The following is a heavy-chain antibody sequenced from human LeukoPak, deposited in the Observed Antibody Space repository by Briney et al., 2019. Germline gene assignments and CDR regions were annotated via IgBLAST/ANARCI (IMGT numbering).Heavy chain of an antibody. D-gene: IGHD3-22*01. CDR3: ARYSGGSYSVGDY. CDR1: GFTFSSSA. Sequence: PGGSLRLSCAASGFTFSSSAISWVRQAPGKGLEWISYISSTSKTIKYADSVKGRFTISRDNAKTSLYLQMNSLRAEDTAVYYCARYSGGSYSVGDYWGQGILVTVCS. V-gene: IGHV3-48*01. J-gene: IGHJ4*02. CDR2: ISSTSKTI.